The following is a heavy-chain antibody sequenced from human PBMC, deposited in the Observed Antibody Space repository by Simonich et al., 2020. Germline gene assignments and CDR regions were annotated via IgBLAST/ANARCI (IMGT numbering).Heavy chain of an antibody. J-gene: IGHJ4*02. V-gene: IGHV3-23*01. Sequence: EVQLLESGGGLVQPGGSLRLSCAASGFTFSSYAMSWVRQAPGKGREWVSDIMGSGGSTDYADSVKGRFTISRDNSKNTLYLQMNSLRAEDTAVYYCATYYFDYWGQGTLVTVSS. CDR3: ATYYFDY. CDR1: GFTFSSYA. CDR2: IMGSGGST.